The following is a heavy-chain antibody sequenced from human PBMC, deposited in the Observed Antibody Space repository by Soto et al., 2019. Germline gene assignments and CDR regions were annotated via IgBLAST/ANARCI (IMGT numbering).Heavy chain of an antibody. J-gene: IGHJ4*02. Sequence: QVQLVQSGPEVKMPGASVKVSCKTSGYTFTAYGLAWLRQAPGQRPEWMGWVSTHNANTNYAPKFQGRVTMTTDRSTPTTYMELRSLTSDDTAGYYCAREFNTESIAYYSFAYWGQGTLVTVSS. V-gene: IGHV1-18*01. CDR2: VSTHNANT. CDR3: AREFNTESIAYYSFAY. CDR1: GYTFTAYG. D-gene: IGHD3-22*01.